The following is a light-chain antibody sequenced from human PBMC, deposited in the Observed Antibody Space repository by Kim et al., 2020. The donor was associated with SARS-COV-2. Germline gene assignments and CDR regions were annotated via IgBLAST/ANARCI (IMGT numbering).Light chain of an antibody. J-gene: IGLJ2*01. V-gene: IGLV3-1*01. CDR1: KLGDKY. CDR3: QAWDSSTHVV. CDR2: QDS. Sequence: VSPGQTASITCSADKLGDKYACWYQQKPGQSPVLVIYQDSKRPSGIPERFSGSNSGNTATLTISGTQAMDEADYYCQAWDSSTHVVFGGGTQLTVL.